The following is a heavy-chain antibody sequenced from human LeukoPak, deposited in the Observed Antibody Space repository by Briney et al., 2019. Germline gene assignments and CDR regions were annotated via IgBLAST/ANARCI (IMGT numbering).Heavy chain of an antibody. J-gene: IGHJ4*02. CDR1: GGSISSYF. CDR3: ARHGNYLIYYFDY. V-gene: IGHV4-59*08. D-gene: IGHD4-11*01. Sequence: SETLSLTCTVSGGSISSYFWSWIRQPPGKGLEWIGYISYSGSTNYNPSLKSRVTISVDTSKNQFSLKLSSVTAADTAVYYCARHGNYLIYYFDYWGQGTLVTVSS. CDR2: ISYSGST.